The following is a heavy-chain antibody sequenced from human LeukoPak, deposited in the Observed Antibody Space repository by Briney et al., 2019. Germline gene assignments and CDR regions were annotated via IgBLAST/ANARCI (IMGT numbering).Heavy chain of an antibody. CDR3: ARAEPRWELHDHFDY. V-gene: IGHV3-30*01. J-gene: IGHJ4*02. D-gene: IGHD1-26*01. CDR1: GFTFSSYA. Sequence: GRSLRLSCAASGFTFSSYAMHWVRQAPGKGLEWVAVISYDGSNKYYADSVKGRFTISRDNSKNTLYLQMDSLRAEDTAVYYCARAEPRWELHDHFDYWGQGTLVTVSS. CDR2: ISYDGSNK.